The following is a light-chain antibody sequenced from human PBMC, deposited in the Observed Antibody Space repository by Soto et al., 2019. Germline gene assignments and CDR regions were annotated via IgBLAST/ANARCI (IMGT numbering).Light chain of an antibody. CDR3: LQDYNFPRT. J-gene: IGKJ1*01. CDR2: GAS. V-gene: IGKV1-6*01. Sequence: AIQMTQSPSSLSASVGDRVTITCRASQGIKNDLSWYQQKPGKAPKLLIYGASNLQSGVPSRFSGSGSGTDFTLTISSLQPEDFATYYCLQDYNFPRTFGQGTKVEIK. CDR1: QGIKND.